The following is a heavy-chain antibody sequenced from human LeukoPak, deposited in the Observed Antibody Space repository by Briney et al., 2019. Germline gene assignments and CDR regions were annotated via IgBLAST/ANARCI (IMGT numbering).Heavy chain of an antibody. V-gene: IGHV3-23*01. CDR3: ARLSGSYSYYYYYMDV. CDR2: ISGSGGTT. Sequence: PGGSLRLSCAASGFTFSSYAMSWVRQAPGQGLEWVSAISGSGGTTYYADSVKGRFTISRDNSKNTLYLQMNSLRAEDTAVYYCARLSGSYSYYYYYMDVWGKGTTVTVSS. D-gene: IGHD1-26*01. J-gene: IGHJ6*03. CDR1: GFTFSSYA.